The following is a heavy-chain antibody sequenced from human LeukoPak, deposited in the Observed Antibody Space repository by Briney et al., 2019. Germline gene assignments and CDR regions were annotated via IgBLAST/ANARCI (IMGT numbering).Heavy chain of an antibody. CDR2: IYSGGST. V-gene: IGHV3-66*02. CDR3: ARDFPRGIKETSD. D-gene: IGHD2/OR15-2a*01. CDR1: GFTVSSNY. J-gene: IGHJ4*02. Sequence: GGSLRLSCAASGFTVSSNYMSWVRQAPGKGLEWVSVIYSGGSTYYADSVKGRFTISRDNSKNTLHLQMNSLRAEDTAVYYCARDFPRGIKETSDWGQGTLVTVSS.